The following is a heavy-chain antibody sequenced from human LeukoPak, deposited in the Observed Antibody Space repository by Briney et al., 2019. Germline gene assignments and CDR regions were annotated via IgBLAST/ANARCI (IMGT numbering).Heavy chain of an antibody. CDR3: AREIGYGSGSYYGPDGFDI. CDR1: GFTFSSYS. D-gene: IGHD3-10*01. J-gene: IGHJ3*02. V-gene: IGHV3-21*06. CDR2: ISSSNTYI. Sequence: GGSLRLSCAASGFTFSSYSMNWVRQAPGKGLEWVSSISSSNTYIYYADSVKGRFTISRDNAKNSLYLQMNSLRAEDTAVYYCAREIGYGSGSYYGPDGFDIWGQGTMVTVSS.